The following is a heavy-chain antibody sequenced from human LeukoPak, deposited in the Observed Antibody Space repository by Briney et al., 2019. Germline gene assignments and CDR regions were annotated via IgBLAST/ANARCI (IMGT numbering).Heavy chain of an antibody. J-gene: IGHJ3*02. D-gene: IGHD3-10*01. CDR1: GGSISSSSYY. Sequence: PSETLSLTCTVSGGSISSSSYYWGWIRQPPGKGPEGFGSMSYSGSSYFKPALKSRVTRSVDTSKNQFSLKLSSVTAADTAVYYCARRSGSYIVAVDIWGQGTMVTVPS. CDR3: ARRSGSYIVAVDI. V-gene: IGHV4-39*01. CDR2: MSYSGSS.